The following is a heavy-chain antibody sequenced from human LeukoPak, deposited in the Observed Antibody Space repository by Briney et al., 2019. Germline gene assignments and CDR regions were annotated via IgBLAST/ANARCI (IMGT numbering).Heavy chain of an antibody. J-gene: IGHJ1*01. CDR2: INKDGSET. CDR3: VRELVVGPAEYFQN. V-gene: IGHV3-7*01. CDR1: GFTFSNYW. D-gene: IGHD2-15*01. Sequence: GGSLRLPCVASGFTFSNYWMAWIRHAPGRGLEWVANINKDGSETYYLDSVRGRFTISRDNAKNSLCLQMNTLGAEDTAVYYCVRELVVGPAEYFQNWGQGTLVTVSS.